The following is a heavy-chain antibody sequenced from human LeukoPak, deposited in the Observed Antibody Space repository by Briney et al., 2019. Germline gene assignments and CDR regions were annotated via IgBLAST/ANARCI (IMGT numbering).Heavy chain of an antibody. CDR1: GFSFSTYW. J-gene: IGHJ5*02. D-gene: IGHD3-16*02. V-gene: IGHV3-7*04. CDR3: AKGGFRYFAP. Sequence: GGSLRLSCAASGFSFSTYWMSWVRQAPGKGLEWVANIKQDGSEKYYVDSAKGRFTISRDNAKNSLYLQMNSLRAEDTAVYYCAKGGFRYFAPWGQGTLVTVSS. CDR2: IKQDGSEK.